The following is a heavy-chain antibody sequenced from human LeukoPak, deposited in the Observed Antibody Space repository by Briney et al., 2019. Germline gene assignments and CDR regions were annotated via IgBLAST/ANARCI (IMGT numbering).Heavy chain of an antibody. CDR2: ITRSSIYI. Sequence: GGSLRLSCAASGFTFSSYGMNWVRQAPGKGLEWVSSITRSSIYIYYADSVKGRFTISRDNAKNSLYLQMNSLRAEDTAVYYCARVRYDGSGYYSIYDYWGQGTLVTVSS. D-gene: IGHD3-22*01. J-gene: IGHJ4*02. CDR3: ARVRYDGSGYYSIYDY. V-gene: IGHV3-21*01. CDR1: GFTFSSYG.